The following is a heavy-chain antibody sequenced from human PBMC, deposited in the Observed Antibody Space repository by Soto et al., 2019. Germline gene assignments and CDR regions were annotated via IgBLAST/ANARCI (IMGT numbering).Heavy chain of an antibody. J-gene: IGHJ6*02. D-gene: IGHD3-10*01. V-gene: IGHV4-59*01. CDR3: ARDVGSGSYSRYYYHGMDV. CDR2: IYYSGST. Sequence: QVQLQESGPGLVKPSETLSLTCTVSGGSISSYYWSWIRQPPGKGLEWIGYIYYSGSTNYNPSLKSRVTISVDTSKNQFSLKLSSVTAADTAVYYCARDVGSGSYSRYYYHGMDVWGQGTTVTVSS. CDR1: GGSISSYY.